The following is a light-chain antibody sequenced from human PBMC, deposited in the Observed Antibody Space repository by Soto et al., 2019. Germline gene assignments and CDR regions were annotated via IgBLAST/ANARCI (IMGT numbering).Light chain of an antibody. CDR3: QQRSNWST. CDR1: QSASSY. CDR2: DAS. Sequence: EIVLTQSPATLSLSPGERATLSCRASQSASSYLAWYQQKPGQAPRLLIYDASNRATGIPARFSGSGSGTDFTLTISSLEPEDFAVYYCQQRSNWSTFGQGTRLEIK. V-gene: IGKV3-11*01. J-gene: IGKJ5*01.